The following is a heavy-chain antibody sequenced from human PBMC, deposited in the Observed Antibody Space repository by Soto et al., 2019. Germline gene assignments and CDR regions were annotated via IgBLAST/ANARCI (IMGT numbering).Heavy chain of an antibody. CDR3: ARGGEAAGFYYYYGMDV. J-gene: IGHJ6*02. CDR2: MNPNSGNT. D-gene: IGHD6-13*01. Sequence: QVQLVQSGAEVKKPGASVKVSCKASGYTFTSYDINWVRQATGQGLEWMGWMNPNSGNTGYAQKFQGRVTRTRNTSISTAYMELSSLRSEDTAVYYCARGGEAAGFYYYYGMDVWGQGTTVTVSS. CDR1: GYTFTSYD. V-gene: IGHV1-8*01.